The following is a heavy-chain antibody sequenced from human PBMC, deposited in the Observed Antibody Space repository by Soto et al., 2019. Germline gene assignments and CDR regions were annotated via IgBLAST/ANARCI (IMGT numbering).Heavy chain of an antibody. J-gene: IGHJ6*02. CDR2: ISSSSSYI. Sequence: GGSLRLSCAASGFTFSSYSMNWVRQAPGKGLEWVSSISSSSSYIYYADSVKGRFTISRDNAKNSLYLQMNSLRAEGTAVYYCARVKYDILTGYSYYYYYGMDVWGQGTTVTVSS. V-gene: IGHV3-21*01. CDR1: GFTFSSYS. D-gene: IGHD3-9*01. CDR3: ARVKYDILTGYSYYYYYGMDV.